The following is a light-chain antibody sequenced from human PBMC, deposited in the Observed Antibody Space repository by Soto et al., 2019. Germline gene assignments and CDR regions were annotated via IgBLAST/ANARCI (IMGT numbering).Light chain of an antibody. CDR3: SSYTSSSIDYV. Sequence: QSVLTQPASVSGSPGQSITISCTGTSSDVGGYNYVSWYQQHPGKAPKLMIYEVSNRPSGVSNRFSCSKSDNTASLTISGLQAEDEADYYCSSYTSSSIDYVFGPGTKLTVL. CDR2: EVS. J-gene: IGLJ1*01. V-gene: IGLV2-14*01. CDR1: SSDVGGYNY.